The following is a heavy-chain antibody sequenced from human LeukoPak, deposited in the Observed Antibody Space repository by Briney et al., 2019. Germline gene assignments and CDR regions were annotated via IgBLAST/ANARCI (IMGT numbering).Heavy chain of an antibody. J-gene: IGHJ4*02. CDR3: ARDRDYDILTGSYFDY. Sequence: GGSLRLSCAASGFTFNSSSMNWVRPAPGKGLEWLSSISSSSSYIYYADSIKGRFTISRDNAKNSLHLQLNSLRAEDTAVYYCARDRDYDILTGSYFDYWGQGTLVTVSS. CDR1: GFTFNSSS. D-gene: IGHD3-9*01. V-gene: IGHV3-21*01. CDR2: ISSSSSYI.